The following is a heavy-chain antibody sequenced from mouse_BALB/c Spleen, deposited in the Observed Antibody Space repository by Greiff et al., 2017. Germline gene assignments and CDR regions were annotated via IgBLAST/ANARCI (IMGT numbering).Heavy chain of an antibody. CDR3: ARLIGYGSRNYYAMDY. CDR2: INPGDGDT. V-gene: IGHV1-87*01. D-gene: IGHD1-1*01. J-gene: IGHJ4*01. CDR1: GYTFTSYW. Sequence: QVQLQQSGAELARPGASVKLSCKASGYTFTSYWMQWVKQRPGQGLEWIGAINPGDGDTRYTQKFKGKATLTADKSSSTAYMQLSSLASEDSAVYYCARLIGYGSRNYYAMDYWGQGTSVTVSS.